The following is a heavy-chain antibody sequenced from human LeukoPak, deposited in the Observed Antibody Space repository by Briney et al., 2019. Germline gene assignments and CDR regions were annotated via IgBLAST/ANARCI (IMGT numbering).Heavy chain of an antibody. J-gene: IGHJ4*02. Sequence: SETLSLTCTVSGGSITSDGFYWSWIRQHPGKGLEWIAYIYYSGSTQYNASLKSRVTISVDTSKNQFSLKLSSVTAADTAVYYCARGYGGYDWVFDYWGQGTLVTVSS. CDR3: ARGYGGYDWVFDY. CDR1: GGSITSDGFY. V-gene: IGHV4-31*03. D-gene: IGHD5-12*01. CDR2: IYYSGST.